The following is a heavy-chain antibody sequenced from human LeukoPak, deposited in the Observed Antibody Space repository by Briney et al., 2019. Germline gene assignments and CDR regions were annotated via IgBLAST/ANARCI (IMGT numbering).Heavy chain of an antibody. D-gene: IGHD6-6*01. CDR2: ISSSSSYI. V-gene: IGHV3-21*01. CDR3: ARDRSSSSCFDY. Sequence: PGGSLRLSCAASGFTFSSYSMNWVRQAPGEGLEWVSSISSSSSYIYYADSVKGRFTISRDNAKNSLYLQMNSLRAEDTAVYYCARDRSSSSCFDYWGQGTLVTVSS. CDR1: GFTFSSYS. J-gene: IGHJ4*02.